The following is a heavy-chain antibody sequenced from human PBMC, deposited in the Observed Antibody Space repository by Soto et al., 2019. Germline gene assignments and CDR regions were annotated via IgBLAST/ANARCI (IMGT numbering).Heavy chain of an antibody. Sequence: QVQLQESGPGLVKPSETLSLTCTVSGGSISSYYWSWIRQPPGKGLEWIGYIYYSGNTNYSPSLKSGVTMSVDTSQNQFSLKLSSVTAADTAVYYCARQRGWVGYCSSTSCYGSWFDPWGQGTLVTVSS. CDR2: IYYSGNT. V-gene: IGHV4-59*08. J-gene: IGHJ5*02. CDR1: GGSISSYY. CDR3: ARQRGWVGYCSSTSCYGSWFDP. D-gene: IGHD2-2*01.